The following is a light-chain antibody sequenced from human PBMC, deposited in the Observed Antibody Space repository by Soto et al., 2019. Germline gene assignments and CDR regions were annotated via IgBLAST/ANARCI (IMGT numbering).Light chain of an antibody. Sequence: SELTQPPSVSVAPGKTARITCGGNNIGSKSVHWYQHKPGQAPVLVIYYDSDRPSGIPERFSGSNSGNTATLTISRVEAGDEADYYCQVLEVFGGGTKLTVL. CDR1: NIGSKS. V-gene: IGLV3-21*01. CDR2: YDS. CDR3: QVLEV. J-gene: IGLJ2*01.